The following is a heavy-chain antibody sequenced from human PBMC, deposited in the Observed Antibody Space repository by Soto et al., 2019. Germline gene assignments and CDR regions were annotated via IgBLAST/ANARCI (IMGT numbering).Heavy chain of an antibody. V-gene: IGHV3-21*01. D-gene: IGHD3-3*01. J-gene: IGHJ3*02. CDR3: ARERFLEWLTGAFDI. CDR1: GFTFSSYS. CDR2: ISSSSSYI. Sequence: GSLRLSCAASGFTFSSYSMNWVRQAPGKGLEWVSSISSSSSYIYYADSVKGRFTISRDNAKNSLYLQMNSLRAEDTAVYYCARERFLEWLTGAFDIWGQGTMVTVSS.